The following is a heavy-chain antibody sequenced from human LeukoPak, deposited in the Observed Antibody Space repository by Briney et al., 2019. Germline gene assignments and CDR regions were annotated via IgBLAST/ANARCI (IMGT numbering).Heavy chain of an antibody. V-gene: IGHV3-74*01. Sequence: GGSLRLSCAASGFSFSSDWMHWVRQVPGEGLVWVSRINSDGSSTAYADSVKGRFTISRDNVKNTLYLQMNSLRVEDTAVYYCGRALGSPLDYWGQGTLVTVSS. CDR3: GRALGSPLDY. J-gene: IGHJ4*02. D-gene: IGHD1-26*01. CDR1: GFSFSSDW. CDR2: INSDGSST.